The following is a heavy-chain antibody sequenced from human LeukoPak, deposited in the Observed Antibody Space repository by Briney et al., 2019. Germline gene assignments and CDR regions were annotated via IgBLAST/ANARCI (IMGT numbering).Heavy chain of an antibody. Sequence: SETLSLTCTVSGGSMSSSSYYWGWIRQPPGKGLEWIGSIYYSGSTYYNPSLKSRVTISVDTSKNQFSLKLSSVTAADTAVYYCERSSTFYFDYWGQGTLVTVSS. CDR2: IYYSGST. CDR3: ERSSTFYFDY. V-gene: IGHV4-39*01. J-gene: IGHJ4*02. CDR1: GGSMSSSSYY. D-gene: IGHD3-3*02.